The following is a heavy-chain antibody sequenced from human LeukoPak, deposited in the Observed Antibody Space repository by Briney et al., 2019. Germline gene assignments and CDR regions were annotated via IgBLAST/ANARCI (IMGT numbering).Heavy chain of an antibody. Sequence: SETLSLTCTVSLDSTTSNFWSWVRQPPGKGLEWIGEIHRSGSPNYNPSLQSRVTISIDRSRNLIVLELSSVTAADTAVYYCAREILGGFNPGAYWGQGTLVTVSS. J-gene: IGHJ4*02. D-gene: IGHD1-14*01. V-gene: IGHV4-4*02. CDR3: AREILGGFNPGAY. CDR2: IHRSGSP. CDR1: LDSTTSNF.